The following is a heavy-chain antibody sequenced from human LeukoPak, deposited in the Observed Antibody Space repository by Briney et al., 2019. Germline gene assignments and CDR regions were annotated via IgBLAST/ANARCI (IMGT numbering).Heavy chain of an antibody. CDR1: GGSISINNFW. V-gene: IGHV4-39*07. D-gene: IGHD2-8*01. CDR2: VYYSGST. CDR3: ARGTSFGLMNSDN. Sequence: PSETLSLTCSISGGSISINNFWWGWIRQSPGKAMEWAGSVYYSGSTYYNPSLTRRLTMSVDTSKNQFSLKLTSLTAADTAVYYCARGTSFGLMNSDNWGQGTLVIVSS. J-gene: IGHJ4*02.